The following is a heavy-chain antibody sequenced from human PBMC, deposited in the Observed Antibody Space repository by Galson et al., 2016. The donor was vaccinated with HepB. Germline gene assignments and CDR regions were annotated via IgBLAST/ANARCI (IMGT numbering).Heavy chain of an antibody. V-gene: IGHV4-59*01. J-gene: IGHJ4*02. CDR2: IYKTGST. CDR3: ARGVTGTPYFDF. Sequence: SETLSLTCNVSGGSISSYFWSWIRQTPGKELEWIGYIYKTGSTNYSPSLKSLVSISVDTSRNQFSLKVRSVTAADTAVYYCARGVTGTPYFDFWGQGALVTVSS. D-gene: IGHD1-14*01. CDR1: GGSISSYF.